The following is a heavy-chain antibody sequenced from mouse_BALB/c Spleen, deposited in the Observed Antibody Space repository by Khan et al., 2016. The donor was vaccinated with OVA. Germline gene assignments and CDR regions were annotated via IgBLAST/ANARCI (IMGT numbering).Heavy chain of an antibody. J-gene: IGHJ3*01. Sequence: IQLVQSGPELMKPGASVNISCKASGYSFTSYYIHWVKQSHGKSLEWIGYIDPFNGDTYYNQKFKGKATLTVDKSSNTADMHLSSPTSEDSAVYYCARGTFDYWGQGTLVTVSA. D-gene: IGHD3-3*01. V-gene: IGHV1S135*01. CDR3: ARGTFDY. CDR1: GYSFTSYY. CDR2: IDPFNGDT.